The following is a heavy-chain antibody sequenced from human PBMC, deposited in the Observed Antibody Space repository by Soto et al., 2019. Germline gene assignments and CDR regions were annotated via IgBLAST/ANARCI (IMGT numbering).Heavy chain of an antibody. CDR2: TYYRSKWIY. CDR1: GDSVSTIGVA. J-gene: IGHJ4*02. D-gene: IGHD1-26*01. V-gene: IGHV6-1*01. Sequence: SQTLSLTCAISGDSVSTIGVAWNWIRQSPARGLEWLGRTYYRSKWIYDYALSVKSRIAINPDTSKNQFSLQLNFVTPDDTAVYYCARDYSWAFDYWGQGILVTVSS. CDR3: ARDYSWAFDY.